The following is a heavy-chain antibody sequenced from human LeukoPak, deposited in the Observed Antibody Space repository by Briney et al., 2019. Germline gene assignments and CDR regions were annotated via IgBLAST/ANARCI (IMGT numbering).Heavy chain of an antibody. D-gene: IGHD5-18*01. CDR1: GFTFSSYC. CDR3: ASGGTAMAGLFDY. CDR2: IWYDGSDK. V-gene: IGHV3-33*01. J-gene: IGHJ4*02. Sequence: GGTLRLSCAASGFTFSSYCMHWVRQPPGTGLERVAIIWYDGSDKYYADSGKGRFTISRDNSKNTLYLQMNSLRAEDTAVYYCASGGTAMAGLFDYWGQGTLVTVSS.